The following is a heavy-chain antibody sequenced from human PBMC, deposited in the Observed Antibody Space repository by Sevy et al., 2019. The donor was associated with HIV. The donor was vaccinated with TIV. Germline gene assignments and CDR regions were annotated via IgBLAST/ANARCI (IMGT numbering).Heavy chain of an antibody. J-gene: IGHJ4*02. CDR1: GFTFSSYA. CDR3: VREGCSKPHDY. Sequence: GGSLRLSCAASGFTFSSYAMSWVHQAPGKGLEWVSTFSFGCGKINYADSVKGRFTISRDNSKNTLYLQMHSLRAEDTAVYYCVREGCSKPHDYWGQGTLVTVSS. CDR2: FSFGCGKI. D-gene: IGHD3-10*02. V-gene: IGHV3-23*01.